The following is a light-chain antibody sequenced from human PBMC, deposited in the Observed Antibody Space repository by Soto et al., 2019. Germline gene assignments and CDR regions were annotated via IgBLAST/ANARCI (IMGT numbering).Light chain of an antibody. Sequence: QSVLTQPPSASGSPGQSITISCTGTSSDVGGHNYVSWYQQHPGKVPKLIIYEVSDRPSGTSNRFSGSKSGNTASLTISGLQAEDEADYFCSSYTTSSTLVFGGGTKVTVL. CDR3: SSYTTSSTLV. V-gene: IGLV2-14*01. CDR1: SSDVGGHNY. CDR2: EVS. J-gene: IGLJ2*01.